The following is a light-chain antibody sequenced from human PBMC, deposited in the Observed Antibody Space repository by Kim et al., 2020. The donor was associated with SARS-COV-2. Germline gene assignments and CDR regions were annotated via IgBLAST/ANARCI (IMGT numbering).Light chain of an antibody. CDR3: SSYAGKV. CDR1: SSDVGGYNY. V-gene: IGLV2-8*01. CDR2: EVS. Sequence: QSALTQPPSASGSPGQSVTISCTGTSSDVGGYNYVSWYQQHPGKAPKLMIYEVSKRPSGVPDRFSGSKSGNTASLTVSGLQAEDEADYYCSSYAGKVCGTGTKVTVL. J-gene: IGLJ1*01.